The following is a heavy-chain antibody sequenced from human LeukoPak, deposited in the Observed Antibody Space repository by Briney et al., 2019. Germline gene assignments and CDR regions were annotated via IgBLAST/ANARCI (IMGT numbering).Heavy chain of an antibody. Sequence: GGSLRLSCAASGFTFDSHGMTWVRQAPGKGLEWASGLNWNGGSTGYADSLQGRFTISRDNAKNSLYLQMTSLRAEDTALYYCARTRSSGGYSGADYWGQGTLVTVSS. D-gene: IGHD1-26*01. CDR1: GFTFDSHG. CDR3: ARTRSSGGYSGADY. V-gene: IGHV3-20*04. CDR2: LNWNGGST. J-gene: IGHJ4*02.